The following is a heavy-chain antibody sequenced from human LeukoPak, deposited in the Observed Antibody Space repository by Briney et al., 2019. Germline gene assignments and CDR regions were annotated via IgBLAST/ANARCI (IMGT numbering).Heavy chain of an antibody. CDR1: GGSISSYY. J-gene: IGHJ5*02. V-gene: IGHV4-59*01. CDR2: IYYSGST. CDR3: ARVPYSSGWVRWFDP. Sequence: SETLSLTCTVSGGSISSYYWSWIRQPPGKGLEWIGYIYYSGSTNYNPSLKGRVTISVDTSKNQFSLKLSSVTAADTAVYYCARVPYSSGWVRWFDPWGQGTLVTVSS. D-gene: IGHD6-19*01.